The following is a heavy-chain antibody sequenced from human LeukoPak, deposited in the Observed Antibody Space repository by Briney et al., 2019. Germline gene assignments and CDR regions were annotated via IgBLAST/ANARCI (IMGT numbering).Heavy chain of an antibody. CDR2: IYTSGST. V-gene: IGHV4-4*07. J-gene: IGHJ5*02. Sequence: SETLSLTCTVSGGSISSYYWSWIRQPAGKGLEWIGRIYTSGSTNYNPSLKSRVTMSVDTSKNQFSLKLSSVTAADTAVYYCARDMSRDPYYDSSGYYYEDNWFDPWGQGTLVTVSS. CDR3: ARDMSRDPYYDSSGYYYEDNWFDP. D-gene: IGHD3-22*01. CDR1: GGSISSYY.